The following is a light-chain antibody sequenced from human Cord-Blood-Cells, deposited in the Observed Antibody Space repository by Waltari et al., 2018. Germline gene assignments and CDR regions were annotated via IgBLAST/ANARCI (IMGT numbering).Light chain of an antibody. CDR1: QSISSW. CDR2: KAS. Sequence: DIQMTQSPSTLSASVVYRVTITCRASQSISSWLAWYHQKPGKAPKLLIYKASSLESGVPSRFSGSGSGTEFTLTISSLQPDDFATYYCQQYNSYSITFGQGTRLEIK. V-gene: IGKV1-5*03. CDR3: QQYNSYSIT. J-gene: IGKJ5*01.